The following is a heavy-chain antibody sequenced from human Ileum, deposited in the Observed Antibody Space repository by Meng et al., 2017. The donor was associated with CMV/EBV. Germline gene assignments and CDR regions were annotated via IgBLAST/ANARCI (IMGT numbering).Heavy chain of an antibody. D-gene: IGHD3-16*02. CDR1: GYTFSNNG. CDR2: ISAYNGNT. J-gene: IGHJ4*02. Sequence: ASVKVSCKTSGYTFSNNGISWVRQAPGQGLEWMGWISAYNGNTNYAQKFQGRVTMTTDTSTSTGYMELRSLRSDDTAVYYCARDGWGSYRNFDYWGQGTLVTVSS. V-gene: IGHV1-18*01. CDR3: ARDGWGSYRNFDY.